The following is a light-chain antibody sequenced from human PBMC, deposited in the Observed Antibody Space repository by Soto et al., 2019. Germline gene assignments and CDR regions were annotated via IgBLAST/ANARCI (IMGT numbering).Light chain of an antibody. CDR3: QQYGRSSLT. CDR2: GAS. J-gene: IGKJ3*01. CDR1: QSVSSTY. V-gene: IGKV3-20*01. Sequence: EIVLTQSPGTLSLSPGERATLSCRASQSVSSTYLAWYQQKPGQAPRPLIYGASSRASGIPDRFSGSGYGTDFTLTISRLDPEDFAVYYCQQYGRSSLTFGPGTKVDIK.